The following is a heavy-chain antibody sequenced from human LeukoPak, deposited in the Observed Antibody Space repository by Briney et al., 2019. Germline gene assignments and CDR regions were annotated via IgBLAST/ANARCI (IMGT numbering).Heavy chain of an antibody. CDR1: GYTFTSYG. CDR2: ISAYNGNT. CDR3: ARDPDSSGATDYFDY. D-gene: IGHD6-19*01. V-gene: IGHV1-18*01. Sequence: ASVKVSCKASGYTFTSYGISWVRQAPGQGLEWMGWISAYNGNTNYAQKLQGRVTMTTDTSTSTVYMELRSLRSDDTAVYYCARDPDSSGATDYFDYWGQGTLVTVSS. J-gene: IGHJ4*02.